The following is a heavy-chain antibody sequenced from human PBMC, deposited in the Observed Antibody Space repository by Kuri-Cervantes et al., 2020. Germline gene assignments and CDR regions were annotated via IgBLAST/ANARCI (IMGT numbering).Heavy chain of an antibody. J-gene: IGHJ4*02. V-gene: IGHV1-46*01. CDR2: INPSGGST. Sequence: ASVKVSCKASGYTFTSYYMHWVRQAPGQGLEWMGIINPSGGSTNYAQKLQGRVTMTTDTSTSTAYMELRSLRSDDTAVYYCARAVATYGDYRRNFDYWGQGTLVTVSS. CDR1: GYTFTSYY. CDR3: ARAVATYGDYRRNFDY. D-gene: IGHD4-17*01.